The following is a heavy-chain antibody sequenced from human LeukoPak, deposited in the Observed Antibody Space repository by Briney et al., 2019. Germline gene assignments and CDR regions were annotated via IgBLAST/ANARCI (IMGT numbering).Heavy chain of an antibody. CDR1: GFTVSSNY. D-gene: IGHD2-2*01. CDR2: IYSGGST. V-gene: IGHV3-53*01. J-gene: IGHJ3*02. Sequence: GGSLRLSCAASGFTVSSNYMSWVRQAPGKGLEWVSVIYSGGSTYYADPVKGRFTISRDNSKNTLYLQMNSLRAEDTAVYYCASTYCSSTSCYWEDAFDIWGQGTMVTVSS. CDR3: ASTYCSSTSCYWEDAFDI.